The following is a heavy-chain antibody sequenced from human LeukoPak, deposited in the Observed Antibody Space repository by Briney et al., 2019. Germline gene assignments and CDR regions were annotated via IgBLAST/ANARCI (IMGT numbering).Heavy chain of an antibody. CDR2: IKSKTDGGTT. CDR1: GFTFSNAW. CDR3: TTDAKSYYDFWSGYSPRFDP. Sequence: GGSLRLSCSASGFTFSNAWMSWVRQAPGKGLEWVGRIKSKTDGGTTDYAAPVKGRFTISRDDPKNTLYLQMNSLKTEDTAVYCCTTDAKSYYDFWSGYSPRFDPWGQGTLVTVSS. J-gene: IGHJ5*02. D-gene: IGHD3-3*01. V-gene: IGHV3-15*01.